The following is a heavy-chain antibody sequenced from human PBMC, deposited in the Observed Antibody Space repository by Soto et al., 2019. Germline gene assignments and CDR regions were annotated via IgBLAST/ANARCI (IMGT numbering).Heavy chain of an antibody. Sequence: QVQLVQSGAEVKKPGSSVKVSCKASGGTFSSYAISWVRQAPGQGLEWMGGIIPIFGTANYAQKFQGRVTITADEPTSTAYMALSSLRSEDTAVYCRARHVPAAGYYYGMDVWGQGTTVTVSS. CDR1: GGTFSSYA. CDR2: IIPIFGTA. D-gene: IGHD2-2*01. V-gene: IGHV1-69*12. J-gene: IGHJ6*02. CDR3: ARHVPAAGYYYGMDV.